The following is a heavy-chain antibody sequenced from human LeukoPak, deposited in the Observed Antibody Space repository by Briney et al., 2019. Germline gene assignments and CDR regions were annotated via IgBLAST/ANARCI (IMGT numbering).Heavy chain of an antibody. V-gene: IGHV3-43*02. Sequence: GGSLRLSCAASGFTFDEYGMHWDRQAPGKGLEWVSLISGDGGSTFYADSVKGRFTISRDNSKNSLYLQMNRLRTEDTALYYCAKDQWQAGGFDYWGQGTLVTVSS. CDR3: AKDQWQAGGFDY. J-gene: IGHJ4*02. D-gene: IGHD6-19*01. CDR2: ISGDGGST. CDR1: GFTFDEYG.